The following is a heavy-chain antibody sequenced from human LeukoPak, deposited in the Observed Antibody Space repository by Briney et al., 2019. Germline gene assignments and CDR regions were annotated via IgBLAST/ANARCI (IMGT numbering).Heavy chain of an antibody. V-gene: IGHV4-59*08. CDR1: GGSISSQY. CDR2: IYCSGST. CDR3: ARHVWLQPFDY. Sequence: SETLSLTCTVSGGSISSQYWSLIRQPPGKGLEWIGYIYCSGSTNYNPSLKSRVTISVDTSKNQFSLKLSSVTAADTAVYYCARHVWLQPFDYWGQGTLVTVSS. D-gene: IGHD3-9*01. J-gene: IGHJ4*02.